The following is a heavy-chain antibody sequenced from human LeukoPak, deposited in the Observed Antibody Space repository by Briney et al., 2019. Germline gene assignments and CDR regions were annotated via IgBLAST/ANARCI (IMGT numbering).Heavy chain of an antibody. J-gene: IGHJ4*02. CDR2: ISYDGSNK. CDR3: AKVGDWNYLEGSGIDY. CDR1: GFTFSSYG. V-gene: IGHV3-30*18. D-gene: IGHD1-7*01. Sequence: GRSLRLSCAASGFTFSSYGMHWVRQAPGKGLEWVAVISYDGSNKYYADSVKGRFTISRDNSKNTLYLQMNSLRAEDTAVYYCAKVGDWNYLEGSGIDYWGQGTLVTVSS.